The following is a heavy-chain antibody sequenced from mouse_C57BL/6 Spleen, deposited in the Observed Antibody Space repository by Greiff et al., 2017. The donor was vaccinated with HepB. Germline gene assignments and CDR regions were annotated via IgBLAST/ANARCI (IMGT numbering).Heavy chain of an antibody. D-gene: IGHD4-1*01. Sequence: VQLQQSGPELVKPGASVKISCKASGYSFTGYYMNWVKQSPEKSLELIGEINPSTGGTTYNQKFKAKATLTVDKSSSTAYMQLKSLTSEDSAVYYCARLTDFDYWGQGTTLTVSS. CDR2: INPSTGGT. CDR1: GYSFTGYY. CDR3: ARLTDFDY. J-gene: IGHJ2*01. V-gene: IGHV1-42*01.